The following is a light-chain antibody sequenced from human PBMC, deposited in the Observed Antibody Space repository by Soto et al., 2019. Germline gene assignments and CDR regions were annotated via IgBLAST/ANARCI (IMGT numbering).Light chain of an antibody. J-gene: IGLJ1*01. V-gene: IGLV2-8*01. CDR1: SSDVGGYNY. CDR2: EVS. Sequence: QSVLAQPPSATVSPGQSVTISSTGTSSDVGGYNYVSWYQQHPGKAPKLMIYEVSKRPSGVPDRFSGSKSGNTASLTVSGLQAEDEADYYCSSYAGSNTPYVFGTGTKVTVL. CDR3: SSYAGSNTPYV.